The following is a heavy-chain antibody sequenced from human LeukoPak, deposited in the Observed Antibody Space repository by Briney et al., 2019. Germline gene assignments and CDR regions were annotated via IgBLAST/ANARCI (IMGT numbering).Heavy chain of an antibody. CDR2: ISYDGSNK. CDR3: ARDDTLYGMDV. Sequence: GRSLRLSCAASGFTFSSYAMHWVRQAPGKGLEWVAVISYDGSNKYYADSVKGRFTISRGNSKNTLYLQMNSLRAEDTAVYYCARDDTLYGMDVWGQGTTVTVSS. J-gene: IGHJ6*02. CDR1: GFTFSSYA. V-gene: IGHV3-30*04. D-gene: IGHD2-2*02.